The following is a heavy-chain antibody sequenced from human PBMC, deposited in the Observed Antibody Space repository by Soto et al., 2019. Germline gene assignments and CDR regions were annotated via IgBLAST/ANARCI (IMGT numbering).Heavy chain of an antibody. V-gene: IGHV5-10-1*01. Sequence: GESLKISCKGSGYSFTSYWISWVRQMPGKGPEWMGRIDPSDSYTNYSPSFQGHVTISADKSISTAYLQWSSLKASDTAMCYCARHPIVVVPAATQHYYYYGMDVWGQGTTVTVSS. CDR1: GYSFTSYW. CDR3: ARHPIVVVPAATQHYYYYGMDV. D-gene: IGHD2-2*01. CDR2: IDPSDSYT. J-gene: IGHJ6*02.